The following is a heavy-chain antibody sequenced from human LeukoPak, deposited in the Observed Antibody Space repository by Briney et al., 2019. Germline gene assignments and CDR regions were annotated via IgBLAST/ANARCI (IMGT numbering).Heavy chain of an antibody. D-gene: IGHD3-22*01. V-gene: IGHV4-31*02. Sequence: NWIRQHPGKGLEWIGYIYYSGSTYYNPSLKSRVTISVDTSKNQFSLKLSSVTAADTAVYYCARSAGYYDSSGYYYGFDYWGQGTLVTVSS. J-gene: IGHJ4*02. CDR3: ARSAGYYDSSGYYYGFDY. CDR2: IYYSGST.